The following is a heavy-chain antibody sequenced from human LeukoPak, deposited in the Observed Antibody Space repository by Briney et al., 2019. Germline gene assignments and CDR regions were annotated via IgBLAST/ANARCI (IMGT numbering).Heavy chain of an antibody. CDR3: ARVYSMGSGWYLGY. CDR2: INHSGST. J-gene: IGHJ4*02. D-gene: IGHD6-19*01. CDR1: GGSFSGYY. V-gene: IGHV4-34*01. Sequence: SETLSLTCAVYGGSFSGYYWSWIRQPPGKGLEWIGEINHSGSTNYNPSLKSRVTISVDKSKNQFSLKLSSVTAADTAVYYCARVYSMGSGWYLGYWGQGTLVTVSS.